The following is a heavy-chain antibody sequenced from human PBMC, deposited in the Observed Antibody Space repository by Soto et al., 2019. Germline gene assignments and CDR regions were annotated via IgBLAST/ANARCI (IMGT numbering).Heavy chain of an antibody. CDR1: GFTFSSYA. CDR2: ISYDGSNK. V-gene: IGHV3-30-3*01. D-gene: IGHD2-2*01. J-gene: IGHJ6*02. CDR3: ARDQIIVYCSSTSCLAGMDV. Sequence: PWGSLRLSCAASGFTFSSYAMHWVRQAPCKGLEWVAVISYDGSNKYYADSVKGRFTISRDNSKNTLYLQMNSLRAEDTAVYYCARDQIIVYCSSTSCLAGMDVWGQGTTVTVSS.